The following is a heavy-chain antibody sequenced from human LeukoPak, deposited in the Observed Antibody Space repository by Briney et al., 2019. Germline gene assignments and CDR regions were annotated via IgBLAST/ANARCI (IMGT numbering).Heavy chain of an antibody. V-gene: IGHV4-39*01. J-gene: IGHJ5*02. D-gene: IGHD3-10*01. CDR1: GGSLSSSTYC. CDR2: IYYSGST. Sequence: SETLSLTCTVSGGSLSSSTYCWAWIRQPPGKGLEWIGNIYYSGSTYYNPSLKSRVTISVDTSKNQFSLKLSSVTAADTAVYYCARRLSGYYGFPIHNCFDPWGQGTLVTVSS. CDR3: ARRLSGYYGFPIHNCFDP.